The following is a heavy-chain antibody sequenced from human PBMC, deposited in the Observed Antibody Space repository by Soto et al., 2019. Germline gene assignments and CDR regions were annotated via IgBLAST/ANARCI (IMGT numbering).Heavy chain of an antibody. V-gene: IGHV1-8*01. D-gene: IGHD3-3*01. CDR2: MNPNSGNT. CDR1: GYTFTSYD. CDR3: ARVPHRNDFWSGYIWFDP. J-gene: IGHJ5*02. Sequence: ASAKVSCKASGYTFTSYDINWVRQATGQGLEWMGWMNPNSGNTGYAQKFQGRVTMTRNTSISTAYMELSSLRSEDTAVYYCARVPHRNDFWSGYIWFDPWGQGTLVTVSS.